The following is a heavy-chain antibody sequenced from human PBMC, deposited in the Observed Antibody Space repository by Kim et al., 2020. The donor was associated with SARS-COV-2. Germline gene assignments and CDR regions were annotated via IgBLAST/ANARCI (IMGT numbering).Heavy chain of an antibody. Sequence: SETLSLTCTVSGGSISSSSYYWGWIRQPPGKGLEWIGSIYYSGSTYYNPSLKSRVTISVDTSKNQFSLKLSSVTAADTAVYYCARDGTYYDILTSKPFDPWGQGTLVTVSS. CDR1: GGSISSSSYY. J-gene: IGHJ5*02. V-gene: IGHV4-39*07. D-gene: IGHD3-9*01. CDR3: ARDGTYYDILTSKPFDP. CDR2: IYYSGST.